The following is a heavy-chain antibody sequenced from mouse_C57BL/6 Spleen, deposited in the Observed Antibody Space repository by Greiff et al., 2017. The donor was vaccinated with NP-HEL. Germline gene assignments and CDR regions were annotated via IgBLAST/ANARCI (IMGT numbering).Heavy chain of an antibody. D-gene: IGHD3-2*02. CDR2: ISSGGSYN. V-gene: IGHV5-6*02. J-gene: IGHJ2*01. Sequence: DVKLVESGGDLVKPGGSLKLSCAASGFTFSSYGMSWVRQTPDKRLEWVATISSGGSYNYYPDSVKGRFTISRDNAKNTLYLQMSSLKSEDTAMYYCARQGQLRALDYWGQGTTLTVSS. CDR1: GFTFSSYG. CDR3: ARQGQLRALDY.